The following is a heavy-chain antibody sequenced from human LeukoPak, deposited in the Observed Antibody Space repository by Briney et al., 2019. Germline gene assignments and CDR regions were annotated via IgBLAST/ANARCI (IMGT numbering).Heavy chain of an antibody. V-gene: IGHV3-30*02. Sequence: GGTLRLSCAASGFTFSSYGMHWVRQAPGKGLEWVAFIRYDGSNKFYADSVKGRFTISRDNPRNTLYLQMNSLRAEDTAMYHCAKEWELTYWGQGTLVTVSS. CDR3: AKEWELTY. D-gene: IGHD1-26*01. CDR1: GFTFSSYG. J-gene: IGHJ4*02. CDR2: IRYDGSNK.